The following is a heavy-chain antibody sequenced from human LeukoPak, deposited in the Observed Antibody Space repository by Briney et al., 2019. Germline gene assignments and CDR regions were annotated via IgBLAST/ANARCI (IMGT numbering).Heavy chain of an antibody. J-gene: IGHJ5*02. CDR3: ARVLTGIAAAGTRWFDP. CDR1: RDTFTGYY. Sequence: ASLKVSSKTSRDTFTGYYMHWVRQAPGQEREWMGWINPNSGGTNYAQKFQGRVTSRSDTSIGTAYMELSRLRSDDTAVYYGARVLTGIAAAGTRWFDPWGQGTLVTVSS. V-gene: IGHV1-2*02. D-gene: IGHD6-13*01. CDR2: INPNSGGT.